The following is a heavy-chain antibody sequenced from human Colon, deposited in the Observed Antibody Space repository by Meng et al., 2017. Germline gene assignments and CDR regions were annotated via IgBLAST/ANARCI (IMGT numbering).Heavy chain of an antibody. CDR3: SRSYTDDLGY. CDR2: IRSKGYSYAT. V-gene: IGHV3-73*01. CDR1: GFTFSGSA. Sequence: GESLKISCAASGFTFSGSAMHWVRQASGKGLEWVGRIRSKGYSYATAYAESVKGRFTISRDDSKNTAYLQMNSLKTEDTAVYYCSRSYTDDLGYWGQGTLVTVSS. J-gene: IGHJ4*02. D-gene: IGHD3-16*01.